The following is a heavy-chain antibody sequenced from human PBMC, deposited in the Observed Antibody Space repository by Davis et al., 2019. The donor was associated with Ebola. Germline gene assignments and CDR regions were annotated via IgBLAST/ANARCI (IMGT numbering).Heavy chain of an antibody. D-gene: IGHD2-2*02. Sequence: SVKVSCKASGGTFSSYAISWVRQAPGQGLEWMGGIIPIFGTANYAQKFQGRVTITADESTSTAYMELSSLRSEDMAVYYCARFAIPHRGMDVWGQGTTVTVSS. CDR2: IIPIFGTA. J-gene: IGHJ6*02. CDR3: ARFAIPHRGMDV. CDR1: GGTFSSYA. V-gene: IGHV1-69*13.